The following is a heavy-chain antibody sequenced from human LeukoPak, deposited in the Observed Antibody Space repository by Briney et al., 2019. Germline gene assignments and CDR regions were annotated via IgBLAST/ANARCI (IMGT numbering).Heavy chain of an antibody. CDR2: INTNSGGT. CDR3: ARDREGYYYDSSGYYGY. Sequence: ASVKVSCKASGYTFTGYYMYWVRQGPGQGLEWMGWINTNSGGTNYAQKFQGRVTMTRDTSISTAYMELSRLRSDDTAVYYCARDREGYYYDSSGYYGYWGQGTLVTVSS. CDR1: GYTFTGYY. D-gene: IGHD3-22*01. J-gene: IGHJ4*02. V-gene: IGHV1-2*02.